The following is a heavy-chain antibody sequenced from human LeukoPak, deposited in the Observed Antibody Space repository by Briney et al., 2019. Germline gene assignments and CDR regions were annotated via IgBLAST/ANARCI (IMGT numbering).Heavy chain of an antibody. D-gene: IGHD4-23*01. Sequence: SVKVSCKASGGTFSSYAISWVRQAPGQGLEWMGGIIPIFGTANYAQKFQGRVTITTDESTSTAYMELSSLRSEDTAAYYCARDHAEDYGGNNRAFDIWGQGTMVTVSS. CDR2: IIPIFGTA. CDR1: GGTFSSYA. CDR3: ARDHAEDYGGNNRAFDI. V-gene: IGHV1-69*05. J-gene: IGHJ3*02.